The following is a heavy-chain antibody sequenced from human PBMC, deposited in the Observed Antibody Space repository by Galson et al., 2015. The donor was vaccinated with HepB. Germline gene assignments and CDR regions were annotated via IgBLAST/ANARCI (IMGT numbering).Heavy chain of an antibody. CDR1: GFTFTSSA. CDR2: IVVGSGNT. J-gene: IGHJ6*03. CDR3: AADSVAGTNYYYYMDV. V-gene: IGHV1-58*02. Sequence: SVKVSCKASGFTFTSSAMQWVRQTRGQRLEWIGWIVVGSGNTNYAQKFQERVTITRDMSTSTAYMELSSLRSEDTAVYYCAADSVAGTNYYYYMDVWGKGTTVTVSS. D-gene: IGHD6-19*01.